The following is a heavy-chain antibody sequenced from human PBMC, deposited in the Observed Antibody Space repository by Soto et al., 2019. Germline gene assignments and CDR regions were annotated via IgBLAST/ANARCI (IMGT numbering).Heavy chain of an antibody. J-gene: IGHJ4*02. CDR2: ISAYNGNT. V-gene: IGHV1-18*01. CDR1: GYTFTSYG. CDR3: ARAVGGSYYRHSDY. Sequence: ASVKVSCKASGYTFTSYGISWVRQAPGQGLEWMGWISAYNGNTNYAQKLQGRVTMTTDTSTSTDYMELRSLRSDDTAVYYCARAVGGSYYRHSDYWGQGTLVTVSS. D-gene: IGHD1-26*01.